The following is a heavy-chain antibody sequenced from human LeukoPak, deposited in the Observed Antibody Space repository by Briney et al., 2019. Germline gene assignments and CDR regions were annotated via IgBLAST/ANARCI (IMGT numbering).Heavy chain of an antibody. CDR3: ANIGSSDY. D-gene: IGHD1-26*01. V-gene: IGHV3-30*18. J-gene: IGHJ4*02. CDR1: GFTFSSYG. Sequence: GGSLRLSCAASGFTFSSYGMHWVRQAPGKGLEWVAVISYDGSNKYYADSVKGRFTISRDNSKNTLYLQMNSLRAEDTAVYYCANIGSSDYWGQGTLVTVSS. CDR2: ISYDGSNK.